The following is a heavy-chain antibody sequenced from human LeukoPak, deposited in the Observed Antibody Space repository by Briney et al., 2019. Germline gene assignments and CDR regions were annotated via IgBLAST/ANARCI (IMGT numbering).Heavy chain of an antibody. CDR1: GVSFSGYY. CDR3: AKGPRGLFDY. J-gene: IGHJ4*02. D-gene: IGHD3-10*01. CDR2: INHGGST. Sequence: SETLSLTCAVYGVSFSGYYWSWIRQPPGKGREWIGEINHGGSTNYNPSLKRRATIPVETSKNQFSLKLSSVNAGETAVYCCAKGPRGLFDYWGQGTLVTVSS. V-gene: IGHV4-34*01.